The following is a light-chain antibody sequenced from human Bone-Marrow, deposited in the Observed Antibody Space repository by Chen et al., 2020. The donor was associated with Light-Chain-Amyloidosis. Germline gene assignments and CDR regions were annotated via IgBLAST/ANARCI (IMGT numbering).Light chain of an antibody. V-gene: IGKV3-20*01. CDR1: QTISSNY. CDR3: QQYGTSPLT. Sequence: EIVLTQSPGTLSLSPGEGANLYCRASQTISSNYLTWYQQKFGQAPRLLIYGSSSRATGIPDRFTGSGSGTDFTLTINRLEPEDVAMYYCQQYGTSPLTFGGGTKVEIK. CDR2: GSS. J-gene: IGKJ4*01.